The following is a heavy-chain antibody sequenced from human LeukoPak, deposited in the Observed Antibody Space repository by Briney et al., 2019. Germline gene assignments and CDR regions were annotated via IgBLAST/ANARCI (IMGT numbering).Heavy chain of an antibody. Sequence: GGSLRLSCAASGFTFDDYAMHWVRQAPGKGLEWVSGISWNSGSIGYADSVKGRFTISRDNAKNSLYLQMNSLRAEDTALYYCAKGLISSWYSYFDYWGQGTLVTVSS. CDR2: ISWNSGSI. CDR3: AKGLISSWYSYFDY. J-gene: IGHJ4*02. V-gene: IGHV3-9*01. CDR1: GFTFDDYA. D-gene: IGHD6-13*01.